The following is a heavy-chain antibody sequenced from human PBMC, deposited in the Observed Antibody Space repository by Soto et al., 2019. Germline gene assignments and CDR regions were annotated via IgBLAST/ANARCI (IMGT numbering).Heavy chain of an antibody. D-gene: IGHD3-10*01. J-gene: IGHJ4*02. CDR1: GYSFTTYW. CDR2: IYPGDSDT. V-gene: IGHV5-51*01. Sequence: PGESLKISCKGSGYSFTTYWIGWVRQMPGKGPEWMGIIYPGDSDTRYSPSFQGHVTISADKSINTAYLQWGSLKASDTAIYYCKRPNFYFDSGDWVLWGLGNRLT. CDR3: KRPNFYFDSGDWVL.